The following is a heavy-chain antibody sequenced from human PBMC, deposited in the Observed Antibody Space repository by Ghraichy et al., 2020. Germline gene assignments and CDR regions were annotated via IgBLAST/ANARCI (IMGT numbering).Heavy chain of an antibody. CDR1: GFTFSSYG. D-gene: IGHD6-6*01. Sequence: GGSLRLSCAASGFTFSSYGMHWVRQAPGKGLEWVAFIRYDGSNKYYADSVKGRFTISRDNSKNTLYLQMNSLRAEDTAVYYCAKDVAQLVRRDETNYYYYYGMDVWGQGTTVTVSS. V-gene: IGHV3-30*02. CDR2: IRYDGSNK. CDR3: AKDVAQLVRRDETNYYYYYGMDV. J-gene: IGHJ6*02.